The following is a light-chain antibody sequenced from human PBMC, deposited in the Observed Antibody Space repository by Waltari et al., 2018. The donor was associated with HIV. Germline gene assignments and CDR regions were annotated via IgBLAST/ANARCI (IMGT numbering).Light chain of an antibody. CDR3: QSPDSSGVDFVV. CDR1: ALTKRY. V-gene: IGLV3-25*03. Sequence: DLTQPPSVSVPPGQTATITCTGDALTKRYGYWYQKKSGQAPVLLLNKDTERLSGIPERFSGSSSVTSLTLTINEVRAEDEAEYYCQSPDSSGVDFVVFGGGTKLTV. CDR2: KDT. J-gene: IGLJ2*01.